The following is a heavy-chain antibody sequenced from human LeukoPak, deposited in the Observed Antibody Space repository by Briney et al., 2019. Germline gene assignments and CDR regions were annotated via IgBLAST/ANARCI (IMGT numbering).Heavy chain of an antibody. CDR1: GFPFSSYS. J-gene: IGHJ4*02. CDR3: ARDHLTYSSSSDFDY. V-gene: IGHV3-21*01. D-gene: IGHD6-6*01. Sequence: GSLRLSCAASGFPFSSYSMNWVRQAPGKGLEWVSSISSGSSYLYYADSMKGRFTISRDNAKNSLYLQMNSLRAEDTAVYYCARDHLTYSSSSDFDYWGQGTLVTVSS. CDR2: ISSGSSYL.